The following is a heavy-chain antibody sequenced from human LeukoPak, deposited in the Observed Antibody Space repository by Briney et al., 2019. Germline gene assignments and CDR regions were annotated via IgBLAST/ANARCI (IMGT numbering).Heavy chain of an antibody. J-gene: IGHJ4*02. CDR3: ARDTGYCSSTSCPGPDFDY. V-gene: IGHV3-21*01. CDR1: GFTFSSYS. D-gene: IGHD2-2*01. CDR2: ISSSSSYI. Sequence: GGSLRLSCAASGFTFSSYSMNWVRQAPGKGLEWVLSISSSSSYIYYADSVKGRFTISRDNAKNSLYLQMNSLRAEDTAVYYCARDTGYCSSTSCPGPDFDYWGQGTLVTVSS.